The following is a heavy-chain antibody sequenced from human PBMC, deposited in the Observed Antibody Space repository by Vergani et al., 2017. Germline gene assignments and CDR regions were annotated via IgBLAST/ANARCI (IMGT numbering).Heavy chain of an antibody. CDR2: ISGSGVSA. V-gene: IGHV3-23*01. CDR1: EFTFSNYA. D-gene: IGHD3-10*01. J-gene: IGHJ4*02. Sequence: EVQLLESGGGLVQPGGSLRLTCAASEFTFSNYAMNWVRQAPGKGLEWVSGISGSGVSAYYTDSVKGRFTISRDNSKNMLFLQRNNLRTEDTAIYYCAKQYFVSGNYLFDYWGQGTLVTVSS. CDR3: AKQYFVSGNYLFDY.